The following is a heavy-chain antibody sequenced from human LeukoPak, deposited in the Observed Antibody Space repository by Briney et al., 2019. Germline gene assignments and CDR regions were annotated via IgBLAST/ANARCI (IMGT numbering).Heavy chain of an antibody. V-gene: IGHV4-4*07. Sequence: PSETLSLTCTVSGGSLSSYYWSWIRQPAGKGLEWIGRIYTSGSTSYNPSLKSRVTMSVDTSKNQFSLKLSSVTAADTAVYYCARGNTLCSGGSCSTNIDYWGQGTLVTVSS. CDR3: ARGNTLCSGGSCSTNIDY. D-gene: IGHD2-15*01. CDR2: IYTSGST. J-gene: IGHJ4*02. CDR1: GGSLSSYY.